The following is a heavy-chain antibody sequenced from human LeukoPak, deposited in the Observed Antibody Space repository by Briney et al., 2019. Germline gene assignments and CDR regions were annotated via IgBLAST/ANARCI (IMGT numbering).Heavy chain of an antibody. D-gene: IGHD3-22*01. CDR1: GITFSSYA. J-gene: IGHJ4*02. CDR3: ARDYREEHYYDSSGYVGYFDY. CDR2: ISYDGSNK. Sequence: GGSLRLSCAASGITFSSYAMHWVRQAPGKGLEWVAVISYDGSNKYYADSVKGRFTISRDNSKNTLYLQMNSLRAEDTAVYYCARDYREEHYYDSSGYVGYFDYWGQGTLVTVSS. V-gene: IGHV3-30*04.